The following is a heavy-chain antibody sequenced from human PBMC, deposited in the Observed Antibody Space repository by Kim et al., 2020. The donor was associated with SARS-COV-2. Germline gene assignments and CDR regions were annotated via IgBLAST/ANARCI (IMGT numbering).Heavy chain of an antibody. D-gene: IGHD2-8*02. J-gene: IGHJ4*02. CDR3: ARGNRVVYAGVGFDY. Sequence: AQKFQGRGTIPADESTSTAYMGLSSLRSEDTAVYYCARGNRVVYAGVGFDYWGQGTLVTVSS. V-gene: IGHV1-69*01.